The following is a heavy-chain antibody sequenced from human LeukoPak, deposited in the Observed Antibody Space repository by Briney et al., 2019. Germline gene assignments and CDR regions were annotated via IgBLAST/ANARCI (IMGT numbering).Heavy chain of an antibody. D-gene: IGHD5-12*01. CDR1: GGSISSGGYY. Sequence: SETLSLTCTVSGGSISSGGYYWSWIRQPPGKGPEWIGYIYHSGSTYYNPSLKSRVTISVDRSKNQFSLKLSSVTAADTAVYYCARDYGSGYDSLFHFDYWGQGTLVTVSS. V-gene: IGHV4-30-2*01. CDR3: ARDYGSGYDSLFHFDY. CDR2: IYHSGST. J-gene: IGHJ4*02.